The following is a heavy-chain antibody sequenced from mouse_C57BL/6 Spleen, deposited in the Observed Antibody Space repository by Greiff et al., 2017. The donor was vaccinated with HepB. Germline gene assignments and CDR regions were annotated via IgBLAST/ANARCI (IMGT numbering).Heavy chain of an antibody. J-gene: IGHJ3*01. CDR2: IDPSDSYT. V-gene: IGHV1-69*01. CDR1: GYTFTSYW. Sequence: VQLQQPGAELVMPGASVKLSCKASGYTFTSYWIHWVKQRPGQGLEWIGEIDPSDSYTNYNQKFKGKSTLTVDKSSSTAYMQLSSLTSEDSAVYYCATLTEAYWGQGTLVTVSA. CDR3: ATLTEAY.